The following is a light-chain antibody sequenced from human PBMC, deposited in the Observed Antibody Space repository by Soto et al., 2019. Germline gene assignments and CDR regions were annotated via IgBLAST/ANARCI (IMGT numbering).Light chain of an antibody. CDR1: QSVFSS. Sequence: EIVLTQSPVTLSLSPGERATLSCRASQSVFSSLAWYQQKPGQAPRLLIYDASTRATAIPARFRGSGSGTDFTLTISSLEPGAFAVYYCHQRSNWPLTFGGGTKVEIK. J-gene: IGKJ4*01. CDR3: HQRSNWPLT. V-gene: IGKV3-11*01. CDR2: DAS.